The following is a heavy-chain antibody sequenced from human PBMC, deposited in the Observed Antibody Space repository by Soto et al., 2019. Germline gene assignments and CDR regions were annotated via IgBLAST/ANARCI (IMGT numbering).Heavy chain of an antibody. CDR2: IIPIFGTA. J-gene: IGHJ4*02. V-gene: IGHV1-69*13. D-gene: IGHD6-6*01. CDR3: ARGVSEYSSSHDYFDY. Sequence: SVKVSCKASGGTFSSYAISWVRQAPGQGLEWMGGIIPIFGTANYAQKFQGRVTITADESTSTAYMELSSLRSEDTAVYYCARGVSEYSSSHDYFDYWGQGTLVTVSS. CDR1: GGTFSSYA.